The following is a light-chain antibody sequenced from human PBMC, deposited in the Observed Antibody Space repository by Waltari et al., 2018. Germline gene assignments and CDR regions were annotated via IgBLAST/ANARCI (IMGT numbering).Light chain of an antibody. V-gene: IGLV2-14*03. J-gene: IGLJ3*02. CDR2: GVS. Sequence: QSALTQPASVSASPGQSLTIPCTGTSSDIGAYNYVSWYQQHSGKAPKLIIFGVSDRPSGVSNRFSASKSSNTASLTISGLQAEDEADYYCASFTNTNTWVFGGGTKVTVL. CDR1: SSDIGAYNY. CDR3: ASFTNTNTWV.